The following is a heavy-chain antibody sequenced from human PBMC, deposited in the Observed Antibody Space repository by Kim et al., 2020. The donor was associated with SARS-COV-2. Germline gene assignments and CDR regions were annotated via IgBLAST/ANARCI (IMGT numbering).Heavy chain of an antibody. CDR2: INHSGST. Sequence: SETLSLTCAVYGGSFSGYYWSWIRQPPGKGLEWIGEINHSGSTNYNPSLKSRVTISVDTSKNQFSLKLSSVTAADTAVYYCAREAVPAAISPFDYWGQGTLVTVSS. J-gene: IGHJ4*02. CDR1: GGSFSGYY. CDR3: AREAVPAAISPFDY. V-gene: IGHV4-34*01. D-gene: IGHD2-2*01.